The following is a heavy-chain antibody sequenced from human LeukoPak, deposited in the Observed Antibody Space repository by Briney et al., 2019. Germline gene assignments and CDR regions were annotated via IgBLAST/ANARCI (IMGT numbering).Heavy chain of an antibody. CDR1: GGSMSSYY. V-gene: IGHV4-59*01. J-gene: IGHJ4*02. CDR2: IVYSGTT. CDR3: ARTLTSGTGYFDY. D-gene: IGHD1-1*01. Sequence: KPSETLSLTCTVSGGSMSSYYWSWIRQPPGKGLEWIGYIVYSGTTNYNPSLNSRVTISLDTSKNQFSLKLSSVTAADTAMYYCARTLTSGTGYFDYWGQGTLVTVSS.